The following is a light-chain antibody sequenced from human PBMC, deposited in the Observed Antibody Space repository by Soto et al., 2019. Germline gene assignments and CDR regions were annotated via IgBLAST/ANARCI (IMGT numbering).Light chain of an antibody. CDR3: HQYGSYLT. CDR2: AAS. V-gene: IGKV3-20*01. J-gene: IGKJ4*02. CDR1: QSVKNNF. Sequence: IVLTQSPGTLSLSPGEGATLSCRASQSVKNNFLAWYQQRPGQAPRLLIHAASIRATGIPDRFSGSASGTDFTLIISRQEPDDFAVYFWHQYGSYLTFGGGTRVEIK.